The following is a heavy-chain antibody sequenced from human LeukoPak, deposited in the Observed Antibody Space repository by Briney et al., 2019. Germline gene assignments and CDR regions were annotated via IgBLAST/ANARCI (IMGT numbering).Heavy chain of an antibody. J-gene: IGHJ6*03. CDR3: ASKYSGSYFLYYYYMDV. Sequence: KPSETLSLTCAVYGESFSGYFWSWIRQPPGKGLEWIGEINHSGYTNYNPSLKSRVTISVDTSKNQSSLKLSSVTAADTAVYYCASKYSGSYFLYYYYMDVWGKGTTVTISS. CDR1: GESFSGYF. CDR2: INHSGYT. D-gene: IGHD1-26*01. V-gene: IGHV4-34*01.